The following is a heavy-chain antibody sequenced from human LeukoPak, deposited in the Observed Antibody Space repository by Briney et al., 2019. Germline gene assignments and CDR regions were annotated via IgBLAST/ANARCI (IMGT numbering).Heavy chain of an antibody. Sequence: GASVKVSCKASGYTFTSYPLSWVRPAPGQGLEWMGWITTYNGNTHYAQKLQGRVTMTTETSTSTAYMDLRGLRSDDTAVYYCARGYDYGDYVGDFDYWGQGTLVTVSS. CDR1: GYTFTSYP. V-gene: IGHV1-18*01. D-gene: IGHD4-17*01. J-gene: IGHJ4*02. CDR3: ARGYDYGDYVGDFDY. CDR2: ITTYNGNT.